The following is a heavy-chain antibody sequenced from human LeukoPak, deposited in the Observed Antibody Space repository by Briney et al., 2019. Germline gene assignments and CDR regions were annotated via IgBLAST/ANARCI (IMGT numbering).Heavy chain of an antibody. CDR3: AKDTGYDSSGSDY. J-gene: IGHJ4*02. V-gene: IGHV3-30*18. Sequence: GGSLRPSCAASGFTFSSYGMHWVRQAPGKGLEWVAVISYDAINKYYADSVKGRLTISRDNSRNTLYLQMNSLRTEDTAVYYCAKDTGYDSSGSDYWGQGTLVTVPS. D-gene: IGHD3-22*01. CDR2: ISYDAINK. CDR1: GFTFSSYG.